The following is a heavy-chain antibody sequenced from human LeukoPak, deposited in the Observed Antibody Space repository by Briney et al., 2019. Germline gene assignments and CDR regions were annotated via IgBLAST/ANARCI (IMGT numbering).Heavy chain of an antibody. CDR1: GFTFSSYA. D-gene: IGHD6-13*01. CDR3: VKDSIAAVPDGAFDY. J-gene: IGHJ4*02. CDR2: ISSNGGST. Sequence: HPGGSLRLSCSASGFTFSSYAMHWVRQAPGKGLEYVSAISSNGGSTYYADSVKGRFTISRDNSKNTLYLQMSSLRAEDTAVYYCVKDSIAAVPDGAFDYWGQGTLVTVSS. V-gene: IGHV3-64D*06.